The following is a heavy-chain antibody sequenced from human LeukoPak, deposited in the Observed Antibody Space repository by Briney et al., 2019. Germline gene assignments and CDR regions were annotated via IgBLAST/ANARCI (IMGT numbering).Heavy chain of an antibody. D-gene: IGHD5-12*01. CDR1: GFTFSSYG. V-gene: IGHV3-33*01. CDR2: IWYDGSNK. CDR3: ARELSGYDTLYLDY. J-gene: IGHJ4*02. Sequence: GRSLRLSCAASGFTFSSYGMHWVRQAPGKGLEWVAVIWYDGSNKYYADSVKGRFTISRDNSKNTLYLQMNSLRAEDTAVYYCARELSGYDTLYLDYWGQGILVTVSS.